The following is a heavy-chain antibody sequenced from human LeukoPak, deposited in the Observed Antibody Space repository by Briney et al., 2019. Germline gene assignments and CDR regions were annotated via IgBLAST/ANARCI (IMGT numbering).Heavy chain of an antibody. V-gene: IGHV4-39*01. CDR1: GGSISSSSYY. CDR3: ARSYSYNDQYYFHY. CDR2: IYYSGST. J-gene: IGHJ4*02. Sequence: SETLSLTCTVSGGSISSSSYYWGWIRQPPGKGLEWIGSIYYSGSTYYNPSLKSRVTISVDTSKNQFSLKLSSVTAADTAVYYCARSYSYNDQYYFHYWGQGSLVTVSS. D-gene: IGHD4-11*01.